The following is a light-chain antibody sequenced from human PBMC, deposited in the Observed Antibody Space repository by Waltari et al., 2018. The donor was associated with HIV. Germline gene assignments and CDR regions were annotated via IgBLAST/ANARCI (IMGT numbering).Light chain of an antibody. CDR3: QHYVSSPPKYT. CDR1: QSVSSTY. J-gene: IGKJ2*01. CDR2: GAS. V-gene: IGKV3-20*01. Sequence: EIVLTQSPGTLSLSPGERATLSCRASQSVSSTYLAWYQHKPGQAPRLLIYGASSRATGIPDRFTGSGSGTDFTLTISRLDPEDSAVYYCQHYVSSPPKYTFGQGTKLEIK.